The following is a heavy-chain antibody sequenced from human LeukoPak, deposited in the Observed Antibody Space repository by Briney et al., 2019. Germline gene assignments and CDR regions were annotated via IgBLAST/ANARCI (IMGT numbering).Heavy chain of an antibody. CDR1: GGPISSYY. D-gene: IGHD2-2*01. CDR2: IYYSGST. V-gene: IGHV4-59*01. Sequence: PSETLSLTCTVSGGPISSYYWSWIRQPPGKGLEWIGYIYYSGSTNYNPSLKSRVTISVDTSKNQFSLKLSSVTAADTAVYYCARDRAVVVPAATEYYYYYYGMDVWGQGTTVTVSS. CDR3: ARDRAVVVPAATEYYYYYYGMDV. J-gene: IGHJ6*02.